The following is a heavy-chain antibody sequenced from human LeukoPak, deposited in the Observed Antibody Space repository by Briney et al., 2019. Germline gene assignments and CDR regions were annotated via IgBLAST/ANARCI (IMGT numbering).Heavy chain of an antibody. Sequence: PGGSLRLSCAASGFTVSSNSMTWVRQAPGKGLEWVSILYNGGGANYADSVRGRFTISRDNSRNTLFLQMNNQRDEDTAVYYCARRDTTGWFHHFDYWGQGTLVTVSS. D-gene: IGHD6-19*01. CDR1: GFTVSSNS. J-gene: IGHJ4*02. V-gene: IGHV3-53*01. CDR3: ARRDTTGWFHHFDY. CDR2: LYNGGGA.